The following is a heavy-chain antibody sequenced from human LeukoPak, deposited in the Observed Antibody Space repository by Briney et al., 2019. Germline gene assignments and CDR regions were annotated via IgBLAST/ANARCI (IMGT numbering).Heavy chain of an antibody. Sequence: ASVKVSCKASGYTFTSYDINWVRQATGQGLEWMGWMNPNSGNTGYAQKFQGRVTMTRSTSISTAYMELSSLRSEDTAVYYCARGHETYYYGSGSFNWGQGTLVTVSS. J-gene: IGHJ4*02. CDR1: GYTFTSYD. CDR3: ARGHETYYYGSGSFN. D-gene: IGHD3-10*01. CDR2: MNPNSGNT. V-gene: IGHV1-8*01.